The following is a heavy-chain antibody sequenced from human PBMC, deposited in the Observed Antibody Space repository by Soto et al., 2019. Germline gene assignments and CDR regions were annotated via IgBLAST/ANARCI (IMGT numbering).Heavy chain of an antibody. V-gene: IGHV3-33*01. D-gene: IGHD1-20*01. J-gene: IGHJ4*02. CDR1: GFTFSSYG. Sequence: GGSLRLSCAASGFTFSSYGMHWVRQAPGKGLEWVAVIWYDGSNKYYADSVKGRFTISRDNSKNTLYLQMNSLRAEDTAVYYCASSPNWNRLEYWGQGALVTVSS. CDR3: ASSPNWNRLEY. CDR2: IWYDGSNK.